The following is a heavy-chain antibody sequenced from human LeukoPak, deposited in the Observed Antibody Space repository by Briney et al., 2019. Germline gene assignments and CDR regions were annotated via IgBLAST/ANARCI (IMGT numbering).Heavy chain of an antibody. V-gene: IGHV3-53*01. CDR2: IYTRGNT. J-gene: IGHJ4*02. CDR1: GFSVNNNY. Sequence: GSLRLSCAASGFSVNNNYMSWVRQPAGKGLEWLSVIYTRGNTFYADSVKGRFTVSRYNSKHTLYLQMNSLRADDTAVYYCTKLKGWYGDGYCDHWGQGTLVTVSS. CDR3: TKLKGWYGDGYCDH. D-gene: IGHD6-19*01.